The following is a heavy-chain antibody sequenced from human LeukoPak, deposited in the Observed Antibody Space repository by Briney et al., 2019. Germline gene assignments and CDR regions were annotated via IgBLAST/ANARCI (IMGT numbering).Heavy chain of an antibody. Sequence: SETLSLTCGVSGGSISGTNWWSWVRQPPGQGLEWIGEISLAGQTNYNPSLKSRVTISVDTSKNQFSLKLSSVTAADTAVYYCARGPHQHLVVPAVFRAGNYGMDVWGQGTTVTVSS. CDR3: ARGPHQHLVVPAVFRAGNYGMDV. V-gene: IGHV4-4*02. CDR2: ISLAGQT. D-gene: IGHD2-2*01. CDR1: GGSISGTNW. J-gene: IGHJ6*02.